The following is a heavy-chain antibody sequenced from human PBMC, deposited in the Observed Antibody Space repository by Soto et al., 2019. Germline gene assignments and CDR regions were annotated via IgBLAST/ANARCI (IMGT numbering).Heavy chain of an antibody. Sequence: PGGSLRLSCAASGFTFSSYAMHWVRQAPGKGLEWVAVISYDGSNKYYADSVKGRFTISRDNSKNTLYLQMNSLRAEDTAVYYCARGGKIVVVPAALDYWGQGTLVTVSS. D-gene: IGHD2-2*01. V-gene: IGHV3-30-3*01. CDR3: ARGGKIVVVPAALDY. CDR1: GFTFSSYA. J-gene: IGHJ4*02. CDR2: ISYDGSNK.